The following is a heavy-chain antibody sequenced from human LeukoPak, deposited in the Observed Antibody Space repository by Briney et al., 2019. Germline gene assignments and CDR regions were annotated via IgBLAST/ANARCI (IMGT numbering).Heavy chain of an antibody. CDR1: GFTFSKYW. CDR2: INTDGTVA. J-gene: IGHJ4*02. Sequence: GGSLRLSCAASGFTFSKYWMLWVRHAPGKGLESVSRINTDGTVATYADSVKGRFTVSRDNADNTMFLQMNSVRDEDTAVYYCATKQWLAPPPDSWGQGTPVTVSS. CDR3: ATKQWLAPPPDS. D-gene: IGHD6-19*01. V-gene: IGHV3-74*01.